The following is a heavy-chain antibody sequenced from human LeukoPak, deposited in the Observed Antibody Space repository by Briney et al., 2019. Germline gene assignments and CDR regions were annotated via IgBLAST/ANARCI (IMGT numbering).Heavy chain of an antibody. J-gene: IGHJ3*02. CDR3: ARGVAFTMVRGVIIIRAFDI. V-gene: IGHV4-34*01. CDR1: GGSFSGYY. D-gene: IGHD3-10*01. Sequence: SETLSLTCAVSGGSFSGYYWSWIRQPPGKGQEWIGEINHSGSTNYNPSLKSRATISVDTSENQFSLKLSSVTAADTAVYYCARGVAFTMVRGVIIIRAFDIWGQGTMVTVSS. CDR2: INHSGST.